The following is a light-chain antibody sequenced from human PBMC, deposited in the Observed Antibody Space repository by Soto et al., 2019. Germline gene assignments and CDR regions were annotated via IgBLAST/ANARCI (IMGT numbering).Light chain of an antibody. Sequence: EMVLTQSPATLSLSPGERVTLSCRASQSVSNSLLCYQQKAGQAPRLLLYGISYRATGVPARFSGSGSGTDFTLSISSLEPEDFAIYYCQQGSDWPPTYTFGQGTKLEIK. CDR1: QSVSNS. J-gene: IGKJ2*01. CDR2: GIS. V-gene: IGKV3-11*01. CDR3: QQGSDWPPTYT.